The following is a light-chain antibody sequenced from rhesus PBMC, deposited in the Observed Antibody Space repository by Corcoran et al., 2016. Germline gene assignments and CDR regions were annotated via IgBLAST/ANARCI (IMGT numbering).Light chain of an antibody. J-gene: IGLJ1*01. CDR2: EVR. CDR3: HSYASSGTYI. V-gene: IGLV2-13*03. CDR1: SSDIGGYNR. Sequence: QAAPTQSPSVSGSPGQSVTISCTGTSSDIGGYNRVSWYQQYPGKAPKFLIYEVRKRPSGVSDRFSGSMSGNTASLTISGLQAEDEADYYCHSYASSGTYIFGSGTRLTVL.